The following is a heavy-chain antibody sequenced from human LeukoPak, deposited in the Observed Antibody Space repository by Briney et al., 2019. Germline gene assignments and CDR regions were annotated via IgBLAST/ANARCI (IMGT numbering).Heavy chain of an antibody. CDR3: ARDIFTMVRGVRSDY. J-gene: IGHJ4*02. CDR2: ISSSSSYI. Sequence: GGSLRLSRAASGFTFSSYSMNWVRQAPGKGLEWVSSISSSSSYIYYADSVKGRFTISRDNAKNSLYPQMNSLRAEDTAVYYCARDIFTMVRGVRSDYWGQGTLVTVSS. V-gene: IGHV3-21*01. CDR1: GFTFSSYS. D-gene: IGHD3-10*01.